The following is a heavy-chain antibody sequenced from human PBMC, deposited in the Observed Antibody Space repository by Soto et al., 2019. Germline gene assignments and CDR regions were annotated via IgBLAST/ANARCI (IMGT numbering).Heavy chain of an antibody. CDR1: GDSISGAAYY. D-gene: IGHD3-10*01. J-gene: IGHJ5*01. CDR3: AGETSYYWGYNLLVS. CDR2: IYYNGNP. V-gene: IGHV4-31*03. Sequence: QVQLQESGPGLMKPSQTLSLTCTVSGDSISGAAYYWSWIRKLQAKALEWIGYIYYNGNPYYNPSLQSRVTTSLDMSENPFSLYVSSVTAADPVVYYSAGETSYYWGYNLLVSWCQDTLVSVSS.